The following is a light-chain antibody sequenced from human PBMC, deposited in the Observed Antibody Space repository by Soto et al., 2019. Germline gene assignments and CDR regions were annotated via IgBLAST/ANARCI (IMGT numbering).Light chain of an antibody. J-gene: IGKJ1*01. Sequence: EIVLTQSPAALSLSPGERATLSCRASQSVSRSLAWYQQKPGQAPRLLIYDASNRVTGIPARFSGSGSGTAVTLTISSLEPEDFAIYYCHQRSNWPRTFGQGTKVEIK. V-gene: IGKV3-11*01. CDR2: DAS. CDR3: HQRSNWPRT. CDR1: QSVSRS.